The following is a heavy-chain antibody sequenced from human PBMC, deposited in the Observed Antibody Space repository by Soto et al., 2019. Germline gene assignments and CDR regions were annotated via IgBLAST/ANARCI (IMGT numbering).Heavy chain of an antibody. CDR1: GFSFSDSY. J-gene: IGHJ6*02. V-gene: IGHV3-11*04. CDR3: ARGLEIGTYYDSSGYPSGV. D-gene: IGHD3-22*01. CDR2: ISSSGSTI. Sequence: PGGSLRLSCAASGFSFSDSYMSWVRQAPGKGLEWVAYISSSGSTIYYADSVKGRFTISRDNAKNSLYLQMNSLRAEDTAVYYCARGLEIGTYYDSSGYPSGVWGQGTTVTVSS.